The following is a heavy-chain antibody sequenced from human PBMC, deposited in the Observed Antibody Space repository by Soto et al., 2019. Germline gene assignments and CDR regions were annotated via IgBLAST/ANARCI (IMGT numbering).Heavy chain of an antibody. J-gene: IGHJ6*02. CDR1: GVSVSSNRAG. CDR3: TGISWLRGLDV. V-gene: IGHV6-1*01. CDR2: TSYKSEWNT. Sequence: SRTLSLTCVISGVSVSSNRAGWNWIIQSPSRGLEWRGRTSYKSEWNTDYALSMKSRININQDTSTNHFSLQLYSVTREDTAVNYCTGISWLRGLDVWGQGTPVTVS. D-gene: IGHD3-10*01.